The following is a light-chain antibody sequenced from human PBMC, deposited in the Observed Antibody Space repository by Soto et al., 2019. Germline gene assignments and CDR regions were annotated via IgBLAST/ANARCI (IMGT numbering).Light chain of an antibody. CDR1: QSVSSS. V-gene: IGKV3-20*01. CDR3: QQYAASPIT. CDR2: GAS. J-gene: IGKJ5*01. Sequence: IGLTQSQGTLSLSPGERALLSCLASQSVSSSLAWYRQKPGQAPRLLIYGASSRATGIPDRFSGSGSGTDFTLTISRLEPEDFAVFYCQQYAASPITFGQGTLLEIK.